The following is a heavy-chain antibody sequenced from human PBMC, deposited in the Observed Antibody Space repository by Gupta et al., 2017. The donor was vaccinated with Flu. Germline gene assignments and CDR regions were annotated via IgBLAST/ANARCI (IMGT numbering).Heavy chain of an antibody. CDR1: GFTFTSYG. CDR2: VWYDGSNK. D-gene: IGHD2-15*01. CDR3: ARDEVIYCSGGSCLTYGMDV. V-gene: IGHV3-33*01. J-gene: IGHJ6*02. Sequence: QVQLVESGGGVVQPGRSLRLSCAASGFTFTSYGLHWLRQAPGTGLEWVAVVWYDGSNKYYADSVKGRFTISRDNSKNTLYLQMNSLRAEGTAVYYCARDEVIYCSGGSCLTYGMDVWGQGTTVTVSS.